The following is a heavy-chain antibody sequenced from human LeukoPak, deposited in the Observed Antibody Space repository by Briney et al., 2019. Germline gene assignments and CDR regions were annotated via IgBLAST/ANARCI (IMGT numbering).Heavy chain of an antibody. J-gene: IGHJ4*02. CDR2: ISSSGSTI. D-gene: IGHD3-9*01. CDR3: ARADHDILTGYSYPTGDFDY. CDR1: GFTFSSYE. V-gene: IGHV3-48*03. Sequence: GGSLRLSCAASGFTFSSYEMNWVRQAPGKGLEWVSYISSSGSTIYYADSVKGRFTISRDNAKNSLYLQMNSLRAEDTAVYYCARADHDILTGYSYPTGDFDYWGQGTLVTVSS.